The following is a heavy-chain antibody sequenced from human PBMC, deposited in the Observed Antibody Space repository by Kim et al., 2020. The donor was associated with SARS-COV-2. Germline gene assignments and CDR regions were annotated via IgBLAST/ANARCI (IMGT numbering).Heavy chain of an antibody. D-gene: IGHD3-22*01. Sequence: AQKLQGRVTMTRDTSISTAYMELSRLRSDDTAVYYCARGDSSGYYYVDYWGQGTLVTVSS. V-gene: IGHV1-2*02. CDR3: ARGDSSGYYYVDY. J-gene: IGHJ4*02.